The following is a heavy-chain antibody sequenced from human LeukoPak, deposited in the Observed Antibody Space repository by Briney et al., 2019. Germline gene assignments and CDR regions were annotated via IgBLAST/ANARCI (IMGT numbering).Heavy chain of an antibody. Sequence: ASVKVSCKASGYNFISYGISWVRQAPGRGLEWMGWNSPYNGNTNYAQKLQGRVTMTTDTPTSTAYMELRSLRSDDTAVYYCARVWVSAWPLYNYYYGMDVWGQGTTVAVSS. V-gene: IGHV1-18*01. CDR1: GYNFISYG. D-gene: IGHD6-19*01. CDR3: ARVWVSAWPLYNYYYGMDV. CDR2: NSPYNGNT. J-gene: IGHJ6*02.